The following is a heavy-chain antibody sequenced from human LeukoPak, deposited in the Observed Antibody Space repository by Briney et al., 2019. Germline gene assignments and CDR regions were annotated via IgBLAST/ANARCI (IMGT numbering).Heavy chain of an antibody. D-gene: IGHD3-3*01. V-gene: IGHV4-34*01. J-gene: IGHJ6*02. Sequence: SETLSLTYAVYGGSFSGYYWSWIRQPPGKGLEWIGEINHSGSTNYNPSLKSRVTISVDTSKNQFSLKLSSVTAADTAVYYCARGDLTISGPSVDVWGQGTTVTVSS. CDR1: GGSFSGYY. CDR3: ARGDLTISGPSVDV. CDR2: INHSGST.